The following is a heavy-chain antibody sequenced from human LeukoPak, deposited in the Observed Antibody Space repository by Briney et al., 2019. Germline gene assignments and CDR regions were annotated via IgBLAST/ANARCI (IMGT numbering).Heavy chain of an antibody. CDR2: TYYRSKWYN. D-gene: IGHD3-9*01. V-gene: IGHV6-1*01. CDR3: ARDDYDILTGLEDAFDI. J-gene: IGHJ3*02. CDR1: GDSVSSNSAA. Sequence: SQTLSLTCAISGDSVSSNSAARNWIRQSPSRGLEWLGRTYYRSKWYNDYAVSVKGRITINPDTSKNQFSLQLNSVTPEDTAVYYCARDDYDILTGLEDAFDIWGQGTMVTVSS.